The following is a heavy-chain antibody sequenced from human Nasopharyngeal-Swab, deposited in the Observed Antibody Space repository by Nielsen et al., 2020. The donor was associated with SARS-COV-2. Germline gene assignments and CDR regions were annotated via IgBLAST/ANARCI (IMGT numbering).Heavy chain of an antibody. CDR1: GGTFSSYA. D-gene: IGHD2-21*02. CDR3: ASVEVGGDRAFDI. Sequence: SVTVSCKASGGTFSSYAISWVRQAPGQGLEWMGGIIPILGIANYAQKFQGRVTITADKSTSTAYMELRSLRSEDTAVYYCASVEVGGDRAFDIWGHGTMVTVSS. CDR2: IIPILGIA. V-gene: IGHV1-69*10. J-gene: IGHJ3*02.